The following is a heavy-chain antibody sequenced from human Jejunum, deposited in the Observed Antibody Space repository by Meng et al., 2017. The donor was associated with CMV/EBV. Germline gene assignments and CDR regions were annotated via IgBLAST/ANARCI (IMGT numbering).Heavy chain of an antibody. CDR2: IRYDGGER. CDR3: TRALDY. J-gene: IGHJ4*02. V-gene: IGHV3-7*04. Sequence: LRLSCAASGFNFKEYWMDWVRQATGRGLEWVANIRYDGGERYYVNSVEGRFFIYRDNARNTLYLQMNSLRGDDSAIYYCTRALDYWGQGTPVTVSS. CDR1: GFNFKEYW.